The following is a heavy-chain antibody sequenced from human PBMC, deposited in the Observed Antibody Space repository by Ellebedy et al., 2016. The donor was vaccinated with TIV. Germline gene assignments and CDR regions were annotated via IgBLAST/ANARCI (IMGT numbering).Heavy chain of an antibody. Sequence: MPSETLSLTCTVSGCSITSGGYYWTWILQHPGKGLEWIGHIYYSGSTYYTPSLKSRLTISVDTSKNQFSLKLSSVTAADTAVYYCAKARGRGKPAPGIVDYWGQGTLVTVSS. D-gene: IGHD1-14*01. CDR1: GCSITSGGYY. CDR2: IYYSGST. CDR3: AKARGRGKPAPGIVDY. J-gene: IGHJ4*02. V-gene: IGHV4-31*03.